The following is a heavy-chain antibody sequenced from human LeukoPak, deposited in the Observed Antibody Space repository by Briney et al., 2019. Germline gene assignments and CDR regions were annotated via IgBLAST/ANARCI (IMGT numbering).Heavy chain of an antibody. Sequence: ASVKVSCKSSGYTFTGYYMHWVRQAPGQGLEWMGWINPNSGGTNYAQKFQGRVTMTRDTSISTAYMELSRLRSDDTAVYYCAREAKRWVNWFDPWGQGTLVTVSS. J-gene: IGHJ5*02. CDR3: AREAKRWVNWFDP. CDR1: GYTFTGYY. CDR2: INPNSGGT. V-gene: IGHV1-2*02. D-gene: IGHD5-24*01.